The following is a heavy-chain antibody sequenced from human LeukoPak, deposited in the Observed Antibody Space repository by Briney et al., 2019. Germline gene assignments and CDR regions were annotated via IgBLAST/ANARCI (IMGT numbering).Heavy chain of an antibody. CDR3: ARDFGSSSAWFDP. Sequence: GGSLRLSCAASGFTFISYWMSWVRQAPGKGLEWVANIKQDGSEKYYVDSVKGRFTISRDNAKNSLYLQMNSLRAEDTAVYYCARDFGSSSAWFDPWGQGTLVTVSS. CDR1: GFTFISYW. V-gene: IGHV3-7*01. CDR2: IKQDGSEK. J-gene: IGHJ5*02. D-gene: IGHD6-6*01.